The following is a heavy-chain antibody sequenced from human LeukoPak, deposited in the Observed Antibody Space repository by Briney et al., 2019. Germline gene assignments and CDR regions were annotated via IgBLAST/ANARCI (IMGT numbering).Heavy chain of an antibody. CDR1: GFTFDDYG. D-gene: IGHD3-22*01. V-gene: IGHV3-20*04. CDR3: ARDLHYYDSSGYRFDI. J-gene: IGHJ3*02. CDR2: INWNGGST. Sequence: GGSLRLSCAASGFTFDDYGMSWVRQAPGKGLEWVSGINWNGGSTGYADSVKGRFTISGDNAKNSLYLQMNSLRAEDTALYYCARDLHYYDSSGYRFDIWGQGTMVTVSS.